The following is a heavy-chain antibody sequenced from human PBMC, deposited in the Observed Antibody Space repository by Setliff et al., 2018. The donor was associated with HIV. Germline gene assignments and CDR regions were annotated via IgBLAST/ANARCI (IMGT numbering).Heavy chain of an antibody. Sequence: GESLTLSCEGSGYSFSRYWIGWVRQMPGKGLEWMGVIYPGDSSSKYSPSFQGQVTISVDTSISTAYLQWNSLKASDTAIYYCARHPIHTYGYGAFDFWGRGTRVTVSS. D-gene: IGHD5-18*01. J-gene: IGHJ4*02. V-gene: IGHV5-51*01. CDR3: ARHPIHTYGYGAFDF. CDR1: GYSFSRYW. CDR2: IYPGDSSS.